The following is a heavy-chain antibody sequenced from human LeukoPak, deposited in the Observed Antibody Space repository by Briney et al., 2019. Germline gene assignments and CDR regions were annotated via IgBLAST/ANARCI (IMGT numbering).Heavy chain of an antibody. CDR3: AKRDFYSNWHYWYYFDN. V-gene: IGHV3-23*01. Sequence: GGSLRLSCTASGFIFNNYAMSWVRQAPGKGLQWVSGIGSYGDTTYYADSAKGRFTVSRDNSKNTLYLQMNSLRAEDTGVYYCAKRDFYSNWHYWYYFDNWGQGTLVTVSS. D-gene: IGHD2-21*01. CDR2: IGSYGDTT. CDR1: GFIFNNYA. J-gene: IGHJ4*02.